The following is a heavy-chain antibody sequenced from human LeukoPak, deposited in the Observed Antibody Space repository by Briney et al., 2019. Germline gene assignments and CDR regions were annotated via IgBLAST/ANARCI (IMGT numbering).Heavy chain of an antibody. V-gene: IGHV1-18*01. D-gene: IGHD4-11*01. CDR3: ARATVTYYYYYGMDV. Sequence: ASVKVSCKASGYTFTSYGISWVRQAPGQGLEWMGWIGAYNGNTNYAQKLQGRVTMTTDTSTSTAYMELRSLRSDDTAVYYCARATVTYYYYYGMDVWGQGTTVTVSS. J-gene: IGHJ6*02. CDR1: GYTFTSYG. CDR2: IGAYNGNT.